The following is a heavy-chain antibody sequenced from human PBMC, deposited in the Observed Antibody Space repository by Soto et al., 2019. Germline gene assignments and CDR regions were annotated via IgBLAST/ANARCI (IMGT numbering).Heavy chain of an antibody. CDR2: INTSGAST. CDR1: GYTFTSYY. J-gene: IGHJ6*02. CDR3: ARDLGWIYHSQYYYYGMDV. D-gene: IGHD1-7*01. V-gene: IGHV1-46*01. Sequence: QVQLVQSGAEVKKPGASVKVSCKASGYTFTSYYMHWVRQAPGQGLERMGIINTSGASTSYAQKFQGRVTMTRDTSTSTVYMGLSSLRSEDTAVYYCARDLGWIYHSQYYYYGMDVWGQGTTVTVSS.